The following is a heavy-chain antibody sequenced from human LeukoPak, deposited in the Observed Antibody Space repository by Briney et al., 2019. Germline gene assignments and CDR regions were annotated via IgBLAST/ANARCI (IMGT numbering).Heavy chain of an antibody. CDR1: GFTFDDYA. CDR2: ISWNSGSI. Sequence: GGSLRLSCAASGFTFDDYAMHWVRQAPGKGLEWVSGISWNSGSIGYADSVKGRFTISRDNAKNSLYLQMNSLRAEDTALYYCAKGLVVTAIRSAFDIWGQGTVVTVSS. J-gene: IGHJ3*02. CDR3: AKGLVVTAIRSAFDI. V-gene: IGHV3-9*01. D-gene: IGHD2-21*02.